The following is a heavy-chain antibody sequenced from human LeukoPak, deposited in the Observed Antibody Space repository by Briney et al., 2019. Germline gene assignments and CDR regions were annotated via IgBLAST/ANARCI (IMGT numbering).Heavy chain of an antibody. CDR3: ARDGYQYGSGSYPTA. CDR1: GYTFTSYS. Sequence: ASVKVSCKASGYTFTSYSISWVRQAPGQGLEWMGWISAYNGNTNYAQKLQGRVTMTTDASTSTAYMELRSLRSDDTAVYYCARDGYQYGSGSYPTAWGQGTLVTVSS. D-gene: IGHD3-10*01. J-gene: IGHJ5*02. CDR2: ISAYNGNT. V-gene: IGHV1-18*01.